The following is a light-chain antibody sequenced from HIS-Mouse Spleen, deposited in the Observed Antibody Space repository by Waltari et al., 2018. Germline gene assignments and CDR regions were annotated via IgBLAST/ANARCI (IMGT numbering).Light chain of an antibody. CDR2: EGS. CDR1: SSDVGGYNF. J-gene: IGLJ3*02. CDR3: CSYAGSSTWV. V-gene: IGLV2-23*01. Sequence: QSALTQPASVSGSPGQSITISCTGTSSDVGGYNFVSWYQQHQGKAPKLMIYEGSKRPSGVSNRFSGSKSGNTASLTISGLQAEDEADYYCCSYAGSSTWVFGGGTKLTVL.